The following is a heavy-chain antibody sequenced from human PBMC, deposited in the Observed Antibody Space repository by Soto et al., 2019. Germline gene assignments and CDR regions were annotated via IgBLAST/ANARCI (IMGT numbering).Heavy chain of an antibody. V-gene: IGHV3-49*03. J-gene: IGHJ6*02. CDR1: GFTFGDYA. D-gene: IGHD6-13*01. CDR2: IRSKAYGGTT. Sequence: GGSLRLSCTASGFTFGDYAMSWFRQAPGKGLEWVGFIRSKAYGGTTEYAASVKGRFTISRDDSKSIAYLQMNSLKTEDTAVYYCTSLAAAGRYGMDVWGQGTTVTVSS. CDR3: TSLAAAGRYGMDV.